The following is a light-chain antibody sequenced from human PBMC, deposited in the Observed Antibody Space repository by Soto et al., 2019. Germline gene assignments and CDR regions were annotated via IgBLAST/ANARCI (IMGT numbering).Light chain of an antibody. CDR3: QQRHYWLRT. CDR2: DAS. Sequence: EVVLTQSPVTLSLSPGERVTLSCRASQSVATYLAWYQQKPGQAPRLLIYDASTRATGVPARFSGSGSGTDFTLTISNLEPDDVGVYYCQQRHYWLRTFGQGTTLHIK. V-gene: IGKV3-11*01. J-gene: IGKJ2*01. CDR1: QSVATY.